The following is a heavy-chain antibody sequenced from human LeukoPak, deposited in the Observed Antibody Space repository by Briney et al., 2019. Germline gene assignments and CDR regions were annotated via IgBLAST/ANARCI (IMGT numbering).Heavy chain of an antibody. J-gene: IGHJ4*02. CDR2: IHHSGST. CDR1: GYSINSGYY. D-gene: IGHD1-26*01. CDR3: TRTYSGSSIDY. Sequence: ASETLSLTCTVSGYSINSGYYWGWIRQPPGKGLEWIGSIHHSGSTYYNPSLKSRVTISVDTSKNQFSLKLTSVTAADTAIYYCTRTYSGSSIDYWGQGTLVTVSS. V-gene: IGHV4-38-2*02.